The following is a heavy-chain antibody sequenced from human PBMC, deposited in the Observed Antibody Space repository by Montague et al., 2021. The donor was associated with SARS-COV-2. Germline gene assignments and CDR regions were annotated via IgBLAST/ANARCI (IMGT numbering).Heavy chain of an antibody. D-gene: IGHD3-22*01. CDR2: IYYTGST. CDR1: GGSISSSSYY. V-gene: IGHV4-39*07. J-gene: IGHJ6*02. CDR3: ARDTRIAMLVVVTRYGLDV. Sequence: SETLSLTCTVSGGSISSSSYYWGWIRQPPGKGLEWIGSIYYTGSTYYNPSLKSRVTISVDTSKNQFSLKLSSVTAADTAVYYCARDTRIAMLVVVTRYGLDVGGQGTTGTVSS.